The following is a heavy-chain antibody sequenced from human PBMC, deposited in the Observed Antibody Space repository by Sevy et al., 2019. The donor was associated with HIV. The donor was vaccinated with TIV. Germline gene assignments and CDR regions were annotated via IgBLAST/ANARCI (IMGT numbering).Heavy chain of an antibody. CDR2: ISGSGRST. CDR3: AKGYCSGGSCPRDYYYYGMDV. J-gene: IGHJ6*02. D-gene: IGHD2-15*01. V-gene: IGHV3-23*01. Sequence: GGSLRLSCAASGFTFTSYAMNWVRQAPGKGLDWVSSISGSGRSTYYADSVEGRFTISRDNSKNTLYLQMNSLRADDRAVYYCAKGYCSGGSCPRDYYYYGMDVWGQGTTVTVSS. CDR1: GFTFTSYA.